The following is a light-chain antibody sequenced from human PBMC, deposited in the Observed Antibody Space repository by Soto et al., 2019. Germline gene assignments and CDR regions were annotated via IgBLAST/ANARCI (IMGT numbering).Light chain of an antibody. V-gene: IGKV3-20*01. CDR2: GTS. CDR3: QQYGSSPPVT. J-gene: IGKJ5*01. Sequence: EIVLTQSPGTLSLSPGERATLSCRASQSVSSSYLAWYQQKPGQAPRLLIYGTSGRATGIPDRFSGSGSGTDFALTISRLEREDFAVYYCQQYGSSPPVTFGQVTRLEIK. CDR1: QSVSSSY.